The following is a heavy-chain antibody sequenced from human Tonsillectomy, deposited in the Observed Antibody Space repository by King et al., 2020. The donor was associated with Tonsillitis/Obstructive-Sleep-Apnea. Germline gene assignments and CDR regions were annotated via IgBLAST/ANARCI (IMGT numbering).Heavy chain of an antibody. Sequence: QLVQSGAEVKKPGASVKVSCKASGYTFTSYDINWVRQATGQGLEWMGWVNPNSGNTGYAQKFQGRVTMTRNTSISTAYMELSSLRSEDTAVYYCARGSITMVRGATPPDLWGRGTLVTVSS. V-gene: IGHV1-8*01. CDR3: ARGSITMVRGATPPDL. J-gene: IGHJ2*01. D-gene: IGHD3-10*01. CDR1: GYTFTSYD. CDR2: VNPNSGNT.